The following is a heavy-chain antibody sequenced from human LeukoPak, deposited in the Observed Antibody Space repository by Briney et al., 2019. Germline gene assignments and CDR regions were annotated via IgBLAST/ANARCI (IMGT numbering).Heavy chain of an antibody. CDR2: ISWNTGSI. Sequence: GGSLRPSCAASGFTFNDYAMHWVRQAPGKGLEWVSTISWNTGSIVYADSVKGRFTISRDNAKDSLYLQMNSLRAEDMALYYCAKDFYPYYYASGGSLVFDYWGQGTLVTVSS. CDR3: AKDFYPYYYASGGSLVFDY. D-gene: IGHD3-10*01. CDR1: GFTFNDYA. V-gene: IGHV3-9*03. J-gene: IGHJ4*02.